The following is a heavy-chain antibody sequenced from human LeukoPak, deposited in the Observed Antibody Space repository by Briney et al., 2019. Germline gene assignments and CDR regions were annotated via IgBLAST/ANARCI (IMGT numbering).Heavy chain of an antibody. CDR2: ISSSSTI. CDR3: ATYFGFEISDAFDI. V-gene: IGHV3-48*01. D-gene: IGHD2/OR15-2a*01. J-gene: IGHJ3*02. Sequence: PGGSLRLSCAASGFTFSSYSMNWVRQAPGKGLEWVSYISSSSTIYYADSVKGRFTISRDNAKNSLYLQMNSLRAEDTAVYYCATYFGFEISDAFDIWGQGTMVTVSS. CDR1: GFTFSSYS.